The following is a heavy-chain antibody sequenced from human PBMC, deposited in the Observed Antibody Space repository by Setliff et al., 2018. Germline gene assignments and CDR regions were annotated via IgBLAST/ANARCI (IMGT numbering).Heavy chain of an antibody. J-gene: IGHJ4*02. D-gene: IGHD3-22*01. CDR2: IIPILGIA. CDR1: GGTFSSYA. CDR3: ARGQGHYYDSSGCLDY. V-gene: IGHV1-69*10. Sequence: GASVKVSCKASGGTFSSYAISWVRQAPGQGLEWMGGIIPILGIANYAQNFQDRVTITTDKTTSTAFMELSSLRSEDTAVYFCARGQGHYYDSSGCLDYWGQGTLVTVS.